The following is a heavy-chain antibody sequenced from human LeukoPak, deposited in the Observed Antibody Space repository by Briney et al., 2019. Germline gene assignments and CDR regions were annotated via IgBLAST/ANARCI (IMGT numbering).Heavy chain of an antibody. CDR1: RFTFSSYG. CDR3: ARVGEYYYYGMDV. J-gene: IGHJ6*02. Sequence: GGSLRLSCAASRFTFSSYGMHWVGQAPGKGLEWVAVIWYDGSNKYYADSVNGRFTISRDNSKNQLYLQMNSLRAEDTAVYYCARVGEYYYYGMDVWGQGTTVTVSS. CDR2: IWYDGSNK. V-gene: IGHV3-33*01. D-gene: IGHD3-10*01.